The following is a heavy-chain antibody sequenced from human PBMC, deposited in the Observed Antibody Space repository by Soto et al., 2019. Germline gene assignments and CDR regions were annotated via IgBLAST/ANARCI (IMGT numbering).Heavy chain of an antibody. Sequence: QVQLVQSGAEVKKPGSSVRVSCKVSGGSFRNYGITWVRQSPGQGLEWMGGIMPVFGTAVYAQKIQGRVTISADELTTTASLELRSLSSDDTAVYFCARARDYDLLTAREYALDVWGQGTTVTV. D-gene: IGHD3-9*01. V-gene: IGHV1-69*01. CDR2: IMPVFGTA. CDR1: GGSFRNYG. CDR3: ARARDYDLLTAREYALDV. J-gene: IGHJ6*02.